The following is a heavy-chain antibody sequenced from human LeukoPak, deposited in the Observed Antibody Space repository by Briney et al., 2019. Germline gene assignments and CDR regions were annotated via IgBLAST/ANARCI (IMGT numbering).Heavy chain of an antibody. V-gene: IGHV3-48*03. CDR1: GFTFSSYE. CDR3: ARVVIAAPGIDY. CDR2: INSGGTTI. J-gene: IGHJ4*02. D-gene: IGHD6-13*01. Sequence: GGSLRLSCAASGFTFSSYEMSWVRQAPGKGLEWVSYINSGGTTIYYADSVKGRFTISRDNAKNSLYLQMNSLRAEDTGVYYCARVVIAAPGIDYWGQGTLVTVSS.